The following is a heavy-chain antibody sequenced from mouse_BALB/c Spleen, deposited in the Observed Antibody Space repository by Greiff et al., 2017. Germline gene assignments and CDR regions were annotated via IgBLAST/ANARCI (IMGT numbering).Heavy chain of an antibody. CDR3: ARSRGDYDVYYAMDY. CDR2: ISSGGST. Sequence: EVKLMESGGGLVKPGGSLKLSCAASGFTFSSYAMSWVRQTPEKRLEWVASISSGGSTYYPDSVKGRFTISRDNARNILYLQMSSLRSEDTAMYYCARSRGDYDVYYAMDYWGQGTSVTVSS. CDR1: GFTFSSYA. V-gene: IGHV5-6-5*01. D-gene: IGHD2-4*01. J-gene: IGHJ4*01.